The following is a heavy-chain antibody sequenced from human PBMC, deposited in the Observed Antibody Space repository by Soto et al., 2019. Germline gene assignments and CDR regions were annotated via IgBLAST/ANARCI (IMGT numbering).Heavy chain of an antibody. CDR3: ARHVI. V-gene: IGHV3-7*01. J-gene: IGHJ4*02. D-gene: IGHD2-21*01. Sequence: EVQLVESGGGLVQPGGSLRLSCAASGFSFSASWMSWARQVPGKGLEWVANISPDGSRMAYVGSVNYRFTISRGNAQNTLYLQMTSLTAEDTAVYYCARHVIRGQGTLVTGSS. CDR1: GFSFSASW. CDR2: ISPDGSRM.